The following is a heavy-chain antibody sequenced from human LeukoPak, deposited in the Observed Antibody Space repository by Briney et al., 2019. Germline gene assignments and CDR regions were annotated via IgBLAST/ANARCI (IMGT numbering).Heavy chain of an antibody. D-gene: IGHD4-17*01. CDR3: AREDYANAFDI. J-gene: IGHJ3*02. CDR2: IYTSGST. CDR1: GGSISSGSYY. V-gene: IGHV4-61*02. Sequence: SQTLSLTCTVSGGSISSGSYYWSWIRQPAGKGLEWIGRIYTSGSTNYNPSLRSRVTISVDTSKNQFSLKLSSVTAADTAVYYCAREDYANAFDIWGQGTMVTVSS.